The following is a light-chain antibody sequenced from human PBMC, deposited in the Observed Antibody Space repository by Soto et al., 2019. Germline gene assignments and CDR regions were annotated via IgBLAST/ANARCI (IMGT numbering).Light chain of an antibody. J-gene: IGKJ1*01. CDR1: QSVSSNY. Sequence: EIVLTQSPGTLSLSPGERATLSCMASQSVSSNYLAWYQQKPGQAPRPLIYGASSRATGIPDRFSGSGAGTDFTLTISRREPEDFAVYYWQQYGSSPWTFGQGTKVEIK. V-gene: IGKV3-20*01. CDR2: GAS. CDR3: QQYGSSPWT.